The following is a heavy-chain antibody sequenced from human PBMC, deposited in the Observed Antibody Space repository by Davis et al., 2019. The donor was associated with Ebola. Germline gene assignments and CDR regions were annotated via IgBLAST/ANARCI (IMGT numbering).Heavy chain of an antibody. V-gene: IGHV3-33*01. CDR1: GFTFSSYG. J-gene: IGHJ4*02. CDR2: LWYDGTNK. Sequence: GESLKISCAASGFTFSSYGMHWIRQAPGKGLEWVALLWYDGTNKYYADSVSGRFTISRDNSKNTLYLQMNSLRAEDTAVYYCARYSSRSPRGYWGQGTLVTVSS. CDR3: ARYSSRSPRGY. D-gene: IGHD6-13*01.